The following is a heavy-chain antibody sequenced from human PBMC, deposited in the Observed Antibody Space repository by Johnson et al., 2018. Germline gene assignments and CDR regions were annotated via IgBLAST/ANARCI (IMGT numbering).Heavy chain of an antibody. CDR3: ARSPTDVLTGYYHMDV. J-gene: IGHJ6*03. V-gene: IGHV4-59*01. CDR2: YSGST. CDR1: GGSISGYY. Sequence: QVQLQESGPGLVKPSETLSLTCSVSGGSISGYYWSWVRQPPGKGLEWIGYSGSTDYNPSLKSRITISVDRSKSPFSLKLRSVTAADTAVYYCARSPTDVLTGYYHMDVWGKGTTAIVSS. D-gene: IGHD3-9*01.